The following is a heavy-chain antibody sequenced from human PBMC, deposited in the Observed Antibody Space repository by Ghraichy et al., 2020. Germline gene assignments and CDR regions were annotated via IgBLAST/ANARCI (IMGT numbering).Heavy chain of an antibody. CDR1: GFTFSSYA. Sequence: GGSLRLSCAASGFTFSSYAMHWVRQAPGKWLEWVAVISYDGSNKYFADTVKGRFPISRDNSKNTLYLQMNSLRAEDTAVYYCARESASSTSWGHFDYWGQGTLVTVSS. D-gene: IGHD2-2*01. CDR3: ARESASSTSWGHFDY. V-gene: IGHV3-30*04. CDR2: ISYDGSNK. J-gene: IGHJ4*02.